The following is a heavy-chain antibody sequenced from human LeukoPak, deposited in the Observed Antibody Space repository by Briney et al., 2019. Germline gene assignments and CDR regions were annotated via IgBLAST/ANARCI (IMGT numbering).Heavy chain of an antibody. J-gene: IGHJ4*02. CDR3: ARDQAYCGGDCYFDF. Sequence: SETLSLTCAVSDYSISSAYYWGWIRQPPGKGLEWIGSIYHSGSTDYNPSLKSRVPISVDTSKNQFSLKLRSVTAADTAVYYCARDQAYCGGDCYFDFWGQGTLVTVSS. V-gene: IGHV4-38-2*02. D-gene: IGHD2-21*02. CDR2: IYHSGST. CDR1: DYSISSAYY.